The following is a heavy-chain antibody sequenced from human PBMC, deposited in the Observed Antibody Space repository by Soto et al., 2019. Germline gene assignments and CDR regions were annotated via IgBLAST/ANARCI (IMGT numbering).Heavy chain of an antibody. V-gene: IGHV3-23*01. CDR2: ISGSGGST. Sequence: PGGSLRLSCAASGFTFSSYAMSWVRQAPGKGLEWVSAISGSGGSTYYADSVKGRFTISRDNSKNTLCLQMNSLRAEDTAVYYCAKDSGGWSHLNSMDVWGQGTTVTVSS. D-gene: IGHD6-19*01. CDR3: AKDSGGWSHLNSMDV. J-gene: IGHJ6*02. CDR1: GFTFSSYA.